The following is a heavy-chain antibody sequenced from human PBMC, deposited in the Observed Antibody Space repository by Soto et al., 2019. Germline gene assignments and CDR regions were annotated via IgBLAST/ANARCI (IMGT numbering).Heavy chain of an antibody. CDR3: ARESYYDSSGSNWYFDL. CDR1: GYTFTSYG. CDR2: ISAYNSNT. V-gene: IGHV1-18*01. J-gene: IGHJ2*01. Sequence: QVQLVQSGAEVKKPGASVKVSCKASGYTFTSYGISWVRQAPGQGLEWMGWISAYNSNTNYAQKLQGRVTMTTDTSTSTAYMELRSLISDDTAVYYCARESYYDSSGSNWYFDLWGRGTLVTVSS. D-gene: IGHD3-22*01.